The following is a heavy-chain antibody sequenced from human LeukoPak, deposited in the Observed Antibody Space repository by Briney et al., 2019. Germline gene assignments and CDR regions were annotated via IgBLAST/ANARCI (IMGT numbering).Heavy chain of an antibody. CDR2: ISGSGGFT. J-gene: IGHJ4*02. CDR3: ARGYSYGASGFDY. CDR1: GFTFSSYG. V-gene: IGHV3-23*01. D-gene: IGHD5-18*01. Sequence: GGSLRLSCAASGFTFSSYGMSWVRQAPGKGLEWVSAISGSGGFTYYADSVKGRFTISRDNAKNSLYLQMNSLRAEDTAVYYCARGYSYGASGFDYWGQGTLVTVSS.